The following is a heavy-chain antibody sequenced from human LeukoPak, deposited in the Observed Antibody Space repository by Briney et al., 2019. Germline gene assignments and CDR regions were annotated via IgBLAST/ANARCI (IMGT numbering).Heavy chain of an antibody. CDR3: ARGYYYGSGSYYN. D-gene: IGHD3-10*01. CDR2: INHSGST. Sequence: KPSETLSLTCAVYGGSFSGYYWSWIRQPPGKGLEWIGEINHSGSTNYNPSLKSRVTISVDTSKNQFSLKLSSVTAADTAVYYCARGYYYGSGSYYNWGQGTLVTVSS. V-gene: IGHV4-34*01. CDR1: GGSFSGYY. J-gene: IGHJ4*02.